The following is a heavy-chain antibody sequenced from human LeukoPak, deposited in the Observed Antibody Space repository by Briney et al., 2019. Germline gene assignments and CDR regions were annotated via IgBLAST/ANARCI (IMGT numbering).Heavy chain of an antibody. CDR3: ASSSGSSSWYY. CDR1: GGSISSGGYS. J-gene: IGHJ4*02. Sequence: SETLSLTCAVSGGSISSGGYSWSWIRQPPGKGLEWIGYIYHSGSTYYNPSLKSRVTISVDRSKNQLSLKLSSVTAADTAVYYCASSSGSSSWYYWGQGTLVTVSS. V-gene: IGHV4-30-2*01. CDR2: IYHSGST. D-gene: IGHD6-13*01.